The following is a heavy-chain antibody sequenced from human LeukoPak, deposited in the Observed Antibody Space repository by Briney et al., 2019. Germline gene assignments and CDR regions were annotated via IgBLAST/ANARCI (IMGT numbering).Heavy chain of an antibody. CDR2: IYYTGST. V-gene: IGHV4-59*08. CDR1: AGSINSYY. CDR3: ASFGRRDGYNPYYFDY. Sequence: PSETLSLTCAVSAGSINSYYWTWIRQPPGKGLEWIGYIYYTGSTNYNPSLKSRVTIAVDTSKNQFSLKLSSVTAADTAVYYCASFGRRDGYNPYYFDYWGQGSLVTVSS. J-gene: IGHJ4*02. D-gene: IGHD5-24*01.